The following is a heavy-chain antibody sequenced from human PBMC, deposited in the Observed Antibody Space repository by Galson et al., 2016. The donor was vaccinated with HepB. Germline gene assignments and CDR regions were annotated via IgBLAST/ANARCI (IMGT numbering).Heavy chain of an antibody. J-gene: IGHJ5*02. Sequence: DTLSLTCTVSGCSITPHCWRWLRQSPGGTLAWIGQVNYNGATEYHPSLKSRVTMLLDTPKNRFSLILTSVTASDSAVYYCARYYISPSGGCFDPWGHGTLVTVSS. V-gene: IGHV4-59*07. CDR3: ARYYISPSGGCFDP. CDR1: GCSITPHC. D-gene: IGHD3-10*01. CDR2: VNYNGAT.